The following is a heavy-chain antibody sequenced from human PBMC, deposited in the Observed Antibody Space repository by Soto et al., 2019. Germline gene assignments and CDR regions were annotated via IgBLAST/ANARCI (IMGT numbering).Heavy chain of an antibody. V-gene: IGHV5-10-1*01. CDR1: VYSFTSYC. J-gene: IGHJ3*02. Sequence: GDSLKIACKGSVYSFTSYCISWVRQMPGKGREWMGRIDPSDSYTNYSPSFQGHVTISADKSISTAYLQWSSLKASDTAMYYCARQDYCSGGSCYSLADAFDIWGQGTMVTV. CDR2: IDPSDSYT. CDR3: ARQDYCSGGSCYSLADAFDI. D-gene: IGHD2-15*01.